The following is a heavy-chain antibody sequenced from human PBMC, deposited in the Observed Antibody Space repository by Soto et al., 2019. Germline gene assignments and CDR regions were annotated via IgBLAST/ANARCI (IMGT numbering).Heavy chain of an antibody. CDR2: IYYGGNT. J-gene: IGHJ4*02. CDR3: ARHPGYYDILTGYTTYYFDY. Sequence: PSETLSLTCTASGGSIGTYYWSWIRQPPGKGLEWIGYIYYGGNTDYNPSLKSRVTISLDTPKNQFSLKLSSVTAADTAVYYCARHPGYYDILTGYTTYYFDYWGQGILVTVS. CDR1: GGSIGTYY. D-gene: IGHD3-9*01. V-gene: IGHV4-59*08.